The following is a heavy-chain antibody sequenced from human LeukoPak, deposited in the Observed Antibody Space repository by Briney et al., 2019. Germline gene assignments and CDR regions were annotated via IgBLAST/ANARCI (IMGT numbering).Heavy chain of an antibody. J-gene: IGHJ1*01. CDR3: ARAGRRQWLVPGQYFQH. V-gene: IGHV4-59*02. D-gene: IGHD6-19*01. Sequence: PSETLSLTCTISGGSVSDYYWSWIRQSPGKGLEWIGYIYHTGSTSYSPSLKSRVTISADTSQNQFSLKLSPVTAADTAVYYCARAGRRQWLVPGQYFQHWGQGTLVTVSS. CDR2: IYHTGST. CDR1: GGSVSDYY.